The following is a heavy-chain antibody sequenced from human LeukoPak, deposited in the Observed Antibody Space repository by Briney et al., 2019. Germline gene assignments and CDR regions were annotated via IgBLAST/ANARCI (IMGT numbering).Heavy chain of an antibody. J-gene: IGHJ4*02. CDR1: GGSISSGSYY. V-gene: IGHV4-39*07. Sequence: SETLSLTCTVSGGSISSGSYYWGWVRQPPGKGLEWIGSISYSGTTYYNPSLKSRVTISVDTSKNQFSLTLSSVTAADTAVYYCARAGRTDGYKSYFDYWGQGTLVTVSS. CDR2: ISYSGTT. D-gene: IGHD5-24*01. CDR3: ARAGRTDGYKSYFDY.